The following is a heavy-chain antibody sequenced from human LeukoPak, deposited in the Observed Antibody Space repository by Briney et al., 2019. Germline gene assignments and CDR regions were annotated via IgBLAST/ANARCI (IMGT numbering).Heavy chain of an antibody. J-gene: IGHJ5*02. CDR2: INPSGGST. CDR3: ARGVAAAGTGQGYRTNWFDP. V-gene: IGHV1-46*01. Sequence: ASVKVSCKASGYTFTSYYMHWVRQAPGQGPEWMGIINPSGGSTSYAQKFQGRVTMTSDTSTSTVYVELSSLRSEDTAIYYCARGVAAAGTGQGYRTNWFDPWGQGTLVTVSS. CDR1: GYTFTSYY. D-gene: IGHD6-13*01.